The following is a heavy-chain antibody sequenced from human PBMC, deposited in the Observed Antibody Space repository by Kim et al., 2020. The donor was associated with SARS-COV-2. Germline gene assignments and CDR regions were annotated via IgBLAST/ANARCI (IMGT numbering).Heavy chain of an antibody. D-gene: IGHD6-19*01. CDR3: ARGDSSGWLGGYYYYGMDV. CDR1: GFTFSSYS. V-gene: IGHV3-21*01. J-gene: IGHJ6*02. Sequence: GGSLRLSCAASGFTFSSYSMNWVRQAPGKGLEWVSSISSSSSYIYYADSVKGRFTISRDNAKNSLYLQMNSLRAEDTAVYYCARGDSSGWLGGYYYYGMDVWGQGTTVTVSS. CDR2: ISSSSSYI.